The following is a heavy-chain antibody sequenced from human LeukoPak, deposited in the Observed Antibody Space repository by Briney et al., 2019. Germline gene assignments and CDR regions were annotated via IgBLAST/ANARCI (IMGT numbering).Heavy chain of an antibody. CDR3: AKHNNFAYYDSSGYFDY. CDR1: GFTFSSYG. Sequence: GGSLRLSCAASGFTFSSYGMHWVRQAPGKGLEWVAVISYDGMNKYYADSVKGRFTISRDNSKNTLYLQMNSLRAEDEPVNYCAKHNNFAYYDSSGYFDYWGQGTLVTVSS. D-gene: IGHD3-22*01. CDR2: ISYDGMNK. J-gene: IGHJ4*02. V-gene: IGHV3-30*18.